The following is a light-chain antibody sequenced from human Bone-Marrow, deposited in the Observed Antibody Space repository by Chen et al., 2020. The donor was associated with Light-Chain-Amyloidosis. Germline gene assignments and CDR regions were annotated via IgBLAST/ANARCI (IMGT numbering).Light chain of an antibody. Sequence: QSVLTQPPSVSGAPGQKVTILCTGSSSNIGAGNDVHWYQQLPGTTPKILLAGNPNRLSGVPIRFSGSKSGTLASLVISGLGPDDGAYYHCQTYANATNVFGTGTKVIVL. J-gene: IGLJ1*01. CDR3: QTYANATNV. CDR1: SSNIGAGND. CDR2: GNP. V-gene: IGLV1-40*01.